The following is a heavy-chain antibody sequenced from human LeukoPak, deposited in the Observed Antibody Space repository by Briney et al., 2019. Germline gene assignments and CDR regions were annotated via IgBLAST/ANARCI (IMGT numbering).Heavy chain of an antibody. CDR1: GFTFSSYA. J-gene: IGHJ6*03. Sequence: GGSLRLSCAASGFTFSSYAMSWVRQAPGKGLEWVSAISGSGGSTYYADSVKGRFTISRDNSKNTLYLQMNSLRAEDTAVYYCAEAGCSSTSCYHYYYYMDVWAKGPRSPSP. CDR3: AEAGCSSTSCYHYYYYMDV. D-gene: IGHD2-2*01. V-gene: IGHV3-23*01. CDR2: ISGSGGST.